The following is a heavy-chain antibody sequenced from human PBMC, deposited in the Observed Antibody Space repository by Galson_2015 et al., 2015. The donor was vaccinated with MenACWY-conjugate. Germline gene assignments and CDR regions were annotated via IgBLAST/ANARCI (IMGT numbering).Heavy chain of an antibody. J-gene: IGHJ4*02. CDR2: MYNSGST. Sequence: SETLSLTCSVSGASISSRGYYWAWIRQPSGKGLEWVGTMYNSGSTYYNPSLKSRLTISAHTSKNQFYLKLISVTAADTAVYYCARGGYDLDYWGQGTLVTVSS. D-gene: IGHD5-12*01. CDR1: GASISSRGYY. CDR3: ARGGYDLDY. V-gene: IGHV4-39*07.